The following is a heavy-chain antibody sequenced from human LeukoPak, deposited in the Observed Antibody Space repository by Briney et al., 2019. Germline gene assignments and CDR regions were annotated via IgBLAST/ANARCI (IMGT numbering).Heavy chain of an antibody. CDR1: GITVSSNF. V-gene: IGHV3-53*01. CDR2: IYGGGGT. J-gene: IGHJ4*02. D-gene: IGHD6-19*01. Sequence: GGSLRLSCAASGITVSSNFMSWVRQAPGKGLEWVSVIYGGGGTYYPDSVKGRFTISRDNAKNSLYLQMNSLRAEDTAVYYCARDRSSSPYYFDYWGQGTLVTVSS. CDR3: ARDRSSSPYYFDY.